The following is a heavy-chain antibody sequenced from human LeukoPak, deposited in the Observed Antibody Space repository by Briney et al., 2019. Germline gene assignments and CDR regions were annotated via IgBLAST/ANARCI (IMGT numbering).Heavy chain of an antibody. V-gene: IGHV1-46*01. CDR2: INPSGGST. CDR1: GYTFTSYS. J-gene: IGHJ4*02. D-gene: IGHD2-2*01. CDR3: ARGYCSSTSCYVGYFDY. Sequence: ASVKVSCKASGYTFTSYSINWVRQAPGQGLEWMGIINPSGGSTSYAQKFQGRVTMTRDTSTSTVYMELSSLRSEDTAVYYCARGYCSSTSCYVGYFDYWGQGTLVTVSS.